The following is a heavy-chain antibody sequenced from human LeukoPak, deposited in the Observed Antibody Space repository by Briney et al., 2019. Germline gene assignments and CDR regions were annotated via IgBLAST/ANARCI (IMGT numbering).Heavy chain of an antibody. CDR1: GDSISPNY. J-gene: IGHJ6*03. CDR3: ARSGTATSFYYYYYMDV. Sequence: PSESLSLTCTVSGDSISPNYWSWIRQPPGKGLESIGYIHYTGNTNYNPSLKSRVTISVKTSKNQFSLKLSSVTAADTAVYYCARSGTATSFYYYYYMDVWGKGTTVTVSS. V-gene: IGHV4-59*01. CDR2: IHYTGNT. D-gene: IGHD4-17*01.